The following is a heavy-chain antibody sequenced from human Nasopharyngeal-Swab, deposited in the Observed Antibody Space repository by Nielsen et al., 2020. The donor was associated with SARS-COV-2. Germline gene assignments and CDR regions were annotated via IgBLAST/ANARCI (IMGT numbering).Heavy chain of an antibody. V-gene: IGHV3-23*01. Sequence: GGSLRLSCAASGFTFSGYAMSWVRQAPGKGLEWVSAISGSGGSTYYADSVKGRFTISRDNSKNTLYLQMNSLRAEDTAVYYCAKGGGRDYYDSSGYYRADYYYGMDVWGQGTTVTVSS. CDR1: GFTFSGYA. J-gene: IGHJ6*02. D-gene: IGHD3-22*01. CDR3: AKGGGRDYYDSSGYYRADYYYGMDV. CDR2: ISGSGGST.